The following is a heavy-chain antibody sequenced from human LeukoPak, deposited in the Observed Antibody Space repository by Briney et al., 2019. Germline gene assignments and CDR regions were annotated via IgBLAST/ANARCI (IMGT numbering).Heavy chain of an antibody. CDR1: VFTFTSSA. CDR2: IVVGSGNT. D-gene: IGHD1-1*01. V-gene: IGHV1-58*01. Sequence: PVTVSCKASVFTFTSSAVQWVRQARGQGLEWIGWIVVGSGNTNYAQKFQERVTINRDMSTSTAYMELSSLRSEDTAVYYCATDDVTTGTKTALGYWGQGTLVTVSS. J-gene: IGHJ4*02. CDR3: ATDDVTTGTKTALGY.